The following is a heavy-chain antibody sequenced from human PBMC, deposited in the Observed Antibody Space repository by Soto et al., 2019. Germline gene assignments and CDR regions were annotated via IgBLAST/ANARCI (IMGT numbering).Heavy chain of an antibody. CDR2: IYHGGTT. CDR3: ARDASYYSLWSGYYPSRNGMDV. V-gene: IGHV4-38-2*02. CDR1: GYSISSGSY. Sequence: SETLSLTCTVSGYSISSGSYWAWIRQPPGKGPEWIASIYHGGTTFYNPSLKSRFTISRDNSRNTVYLQMNSLRADDTAVYYCARDASYYSLWSGYYPSRNGMDVWGQGTTVTVSS. J-gene: IGHJ6*02. D-gene: IGHD3-3*01.